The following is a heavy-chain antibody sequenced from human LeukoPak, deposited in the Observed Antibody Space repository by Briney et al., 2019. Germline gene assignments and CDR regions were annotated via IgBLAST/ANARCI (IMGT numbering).Heavy chain of an antibody. CDR3: AKDRWLQGYFDY. V-gene: IGHV3-30*02. D-gene: IGHD5-24*01. CDR2: IRHDGSNK. Sequence: GPLRLSCAASGFTFSSYAMHWVRQAPGKGLEWVAFIRHDGSNKYYADSVKGRCTISRDNSKKTVYLQMNSLRTEDTAVYYCAKDRWLQGYFDYWGQGTLVTVSS. J-gene: IGHJ4*02. CDR1: GFTFSSYA.